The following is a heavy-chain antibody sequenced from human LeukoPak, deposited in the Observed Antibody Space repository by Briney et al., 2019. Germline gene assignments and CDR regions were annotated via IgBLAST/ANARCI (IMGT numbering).Heavy chain of an antibody. CDR1: DYNFATYW. CDR2: IWPGDSDT. D-gene: IGHD2-2*02. V-gene: IGHV5-51*01. CDR3: ARGQTCSSTNCYTARAFDI. J-gene: IGHJ3*02. Sequence: GESLKISCQGSDYNFATYWIGWVRQMPGKGLEWMGIIWPGDSDTRYSPSFQGQVTISVDKSISTAYPQWSGLKASDTAIYFCARGQTCSSTNCYTARAFDIWGQGTMVTVSS.